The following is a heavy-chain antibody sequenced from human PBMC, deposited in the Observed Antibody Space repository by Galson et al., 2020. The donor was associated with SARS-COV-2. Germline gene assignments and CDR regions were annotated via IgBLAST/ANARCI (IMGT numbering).Heavy chain of an antibody. CDR2: ISYDGSNK. D-gene: IGHD1-26*01. J-gene: IGHJ5*02. CDR3: ARPWSGSYQNWFDT. CDR1: GFTFSSYA. V-gene: IGHV3-30*04. Sequence: GGSLRLSCAASGFTFSSYAMHWVRQAPGKGLEWVAVISYDGSNKYYADSVKGRFTISRDNSKNTLYLQMNSLRAEDTAVYYCARPWSGSYQNWFDTWGQGTLVTVSS.